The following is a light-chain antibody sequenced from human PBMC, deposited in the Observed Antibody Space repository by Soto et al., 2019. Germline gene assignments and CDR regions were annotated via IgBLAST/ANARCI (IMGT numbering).Light chain of an antibody. CDR2: GNT. Sequence: QSVLTQPPSVAGSPGQRVTISCTGSSSNIGAGYDVHWYQQLPGRAPKVLIYGNTNRPSGVPDRFSGSKSGTSASLAITGLQAEDEADYYCLSLDSSLSVVFGGGTKLTVL. V-gene: IGLV1-40*01. J-gene: IGLJ2*01. CDR3: LSLDSSLSVV. CDR1: SSNIGAGYD.